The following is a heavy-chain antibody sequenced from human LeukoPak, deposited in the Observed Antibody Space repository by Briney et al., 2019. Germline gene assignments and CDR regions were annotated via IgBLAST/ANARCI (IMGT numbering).Heavy chain of an antibody. V-gene: IGHV3-30-3*01. CDR1: GFTFSSYA. Sequence: GGSLRLSCAASGFTFSSYAMHWVRQAPGKGLDWLAVILYDVSNKYYADSGKGRYTISRNNSKNTLYLQMNSLRAEDMAVYYCARASDGMDVWGQGATVTVSS. J-gene: IGHJ6*02. CDR3: ARASDGMDV. CDR2: ILYDVSNK.